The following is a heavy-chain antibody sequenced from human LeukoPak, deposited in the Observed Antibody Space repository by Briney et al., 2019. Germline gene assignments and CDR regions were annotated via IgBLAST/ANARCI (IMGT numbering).Heavy chain of an antibody. CDR1: GFSFSSSA. CDR3: AKERRRVDTEMVRSYYFEN. D-gene: IGHD5-18*01. V-gene: IGHV3-23*01. CDR2: ITGNGATT. J-gene: IGHJ4*02. Sequence: PGESLRLSCAGSGFSFSSSAMSWVRQTPGKGLEWVPSITGNGATTYYSDSLKGRFTISRDNSRNTLSLQMSSLRVEDTAVYYCAKERRRVDTEMVRSYYFENWGQGTLVTVSS.